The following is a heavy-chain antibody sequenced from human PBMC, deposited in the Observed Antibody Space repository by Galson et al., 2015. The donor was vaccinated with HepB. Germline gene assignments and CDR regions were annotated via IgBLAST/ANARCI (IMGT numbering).Heavy chain of an antibody. CDR1: GFTFSTYW. D-gene: IGHD3-10*01. CDR2: VNSDGSST. CDR3: VRAGGGSGISRAFDI. Sequence: SLRLSCAASGFTFSTYWMHWVRQAPGKGLVWVSRVNSDGSSTKYADSVEGRITISRDNAKNTLYLQMNSLRAADTAMYFCVRAGGGSGISRAFDIWGQGTMVTVSS. V-gene: IGHV3-74*03. J-gene: IGHJ3*02.